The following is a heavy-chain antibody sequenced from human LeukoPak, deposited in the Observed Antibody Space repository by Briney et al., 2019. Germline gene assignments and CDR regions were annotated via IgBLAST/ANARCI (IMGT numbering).Heavy chain of an antibody. D-gene: IGHD2-15*01. V-gene: IGHV3-53*01. CDR2: IYGGGGT. CDR1: PLTVNSNY. CDR3: ARESICRSGSCYSDY. J-gene: IGHJ4*02. Sequence: PGGSLRLSCAASPLTVNSNYMSWVRQAPGRGLEWVSGIYGGGGTYYADSVKGRFTISRDNSKNTLFLQMNSLRTEDTAVYYCARESICRSGSCYSDYWGQGTLVTVSS.